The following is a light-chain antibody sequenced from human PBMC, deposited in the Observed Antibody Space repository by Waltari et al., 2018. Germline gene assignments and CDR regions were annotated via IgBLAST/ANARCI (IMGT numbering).Light chain of an antibody. CDR2: AAS. CDR3: QQSYSTPWT. Sequence: DIQMTQSPSSLSASAGDRVTSTCRASQSISSYLNWYQQKPGKAPKLLIYAASSLQSGVPSRFSGSESGTDFTLTISSLQPEDFATYYCQQSYSTPWTFGQGTKVEIK. CDR1: QSISSY. J-gene: IGKJ1*01. V-gene: IGKV1-39*01.